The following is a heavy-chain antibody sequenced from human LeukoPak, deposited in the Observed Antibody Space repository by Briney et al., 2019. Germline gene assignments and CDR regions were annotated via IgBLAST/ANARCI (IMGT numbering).Heavy chain of an antibody. V-gene: IGHV1-2*02. CDR1: GYTFTGYY. CDR3: AKATVTSIESSFDY. Sequence: ASVKVSCKASGYTFTGYYMHWVRQAPGQGLEWMGWINPNSGGTNYAQKFQGRVTMTRDTSISTAYMELSRLRSDDTAVYYCAKATVTSIESSFDYWGQGTLVTVSS. CDR2: INPNSGGT. D-gene: IGHD4-17*01. J-gene: IGHJ4*02.